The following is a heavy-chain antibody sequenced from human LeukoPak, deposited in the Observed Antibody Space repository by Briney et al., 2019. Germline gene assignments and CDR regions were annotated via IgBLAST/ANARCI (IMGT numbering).Heavy chain of an antibody. CDR1: GDSISNYY. CDR3: ARSRGSGSYFDN. Sequence: PSETLSLTCTVSGDSISNYYWSWIRQPAGKGLEWIGRIHSSGDTNYNPSLKSRVTISVDTSKKQISLKMISVTAADTAVYYCARSRGSGSYFDNWGQGTLVTVSS. V-gene: IGHV4-4*07. D-gene: IGHD3-10*01. J-gene: IGHJ4*02. CDR2: IHSSGDT.